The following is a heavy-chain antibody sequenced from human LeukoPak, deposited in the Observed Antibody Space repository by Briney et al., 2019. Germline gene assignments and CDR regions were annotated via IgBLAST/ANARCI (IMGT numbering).Heavy chain of an antibody. CDR3: ARGIVTAAGTGGWYFDY. V-gene: IGHV1-46*01. CDR2: INPSGAST. CDR1: GYTLTGYY. D-gene: IGHD6-13*01. J-gene: IGHJ4*02. Sequence: ASVKVSCKASGYTLTGYYMHWVRQAPGQGLEWMSIINPSGASTSYEQKFQGRVTMTSDTSTSRVYMELSSLRSEDTAVYYCARGIVTAAGTGGWYFDYWGQGTLVTVSS.